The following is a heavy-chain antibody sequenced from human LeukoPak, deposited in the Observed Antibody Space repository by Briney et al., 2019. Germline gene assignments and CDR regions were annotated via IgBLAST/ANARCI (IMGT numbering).Heavy chain of an antibody. J-gene: IGHJ6*02. CDR1: GYTFTSYD. D-gene: IGHD6-25*01. CDR3: AREIAAAHYYYGMDV. V-gene: IGHV1-8*01. CDR2: MNPNSGNT. Sequence: ASVTVSCKASGYTFTSYDINWVRQAPGQGLEWMGWMNPNSGNTGYAQKFQGRVTMTRNTSISTAYMELSSLRSEDTAVYYCAREIAAAHYYYGMDVWGQGTTVTVSS.